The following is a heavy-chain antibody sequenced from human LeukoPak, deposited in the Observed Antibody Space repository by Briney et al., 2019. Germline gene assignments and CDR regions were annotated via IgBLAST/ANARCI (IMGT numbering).Heavy chain of an antibody. D-gene: IGHD6-6*01. CDR3: ARRGRIAARTYYFDY. V-gene: IGHV4-34*01. Sequence: PSETLSLTCAVYGGSFSGYYWSWIRQPPGKGLEWIGEINHSGSTNYNPSLKSRVTISVDTSKNQFSLKLSSVTAADTAVYYCARRGRIAARTYYFDYWGQGTLVTVSS. CDR1: GGSFSGYY. CDR2: INHSGST. J-gene: IGHJ4*02.